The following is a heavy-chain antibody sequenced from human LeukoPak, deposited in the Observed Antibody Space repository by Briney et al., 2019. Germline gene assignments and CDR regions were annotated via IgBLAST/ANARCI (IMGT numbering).Heavy chain of an antibody. D-gene: IGHD2-15*01. CDR1: GXTFSNYW. CDR2: INSDGSST. V-gene: IGHV3-74*01. Sequence: GGSLRLSCAASGXTFSNYWMHWVRQAPGKGRVWVSRINSDGSSTNYADSVKGRFTISRDNAKNTLYLQMNSLRAEDTSVYYCARDTPVKGVDYWGRGTLVTVSS. CDR3: ARDTPVKGVDY. J-gene: IGHJ4*02.